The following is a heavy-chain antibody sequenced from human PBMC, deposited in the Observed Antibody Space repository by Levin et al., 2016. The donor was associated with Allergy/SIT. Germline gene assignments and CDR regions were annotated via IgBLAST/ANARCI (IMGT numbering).Heavy chain of an antibody. V-gene: IGHV4-59*13. D-gene: IGHD3-10*01. Sequence: GSLRLSCTVSGGSISSYYWNWIRQPPGKGLEWIGYIHYSGITNYNPSLESRVTISVDTSKNQFSLKLSSVTAADTAVYYCASSRGSGSHRPFDYWGQGTLVTVSS. CDR2: IHYSGIT. CDR1: GGSISSYY. J-gene: IGHJ4*02. CDR3: ASSRGSGSHRPFDY.